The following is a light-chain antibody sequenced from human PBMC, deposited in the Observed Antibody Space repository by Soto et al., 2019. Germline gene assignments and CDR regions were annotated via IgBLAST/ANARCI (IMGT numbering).Light chain of an antibody. CDR1: NIGSES. CDR2: YDS. CDR3: QLWDGSSDCQV. Sequence: SYELTQPPSVSVAPGKTATITCGGNNIGSESVHWYQQKPGQAPVLIIYYDSARPSGIPERFSGSNSGNTATLTISRVEAGDEADYYCQLWDGSSDCQVFGGGTKLTVL. V-gene: IGLV3-21*04. J-gene: IGLJ3*02.